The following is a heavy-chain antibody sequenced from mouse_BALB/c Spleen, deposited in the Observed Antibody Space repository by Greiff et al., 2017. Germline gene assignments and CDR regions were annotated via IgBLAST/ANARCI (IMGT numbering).Heavy chain of an antibody. V-gene: IGHV3-6*02. D-gene: IGHD2-1*01. CDR3: ARGGLLSYAMDY. CDR1: GYSITSGYY. Sequence: DVKLQESGPGLVKPSQSLSLTCSVTGYSITSGYYWNWIRQFPGNKLEWMGYISYDGSNNYNPSLKNRISITRVTSKNQFFLKLNSVTTEDTATYYCARGGLLSYAMDYWGQGTSVTVSS. J-gene: IGHJ4*01. CDR2: ISYDGSN.